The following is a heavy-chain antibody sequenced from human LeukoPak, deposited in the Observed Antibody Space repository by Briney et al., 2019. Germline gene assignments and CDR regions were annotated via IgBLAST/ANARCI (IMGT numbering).Heavy chain of an antibody. CDR2: IYTSGST. Sequence: SETLSPTCTVSGGSISSWSYYWSRIRQPAGKGLEWTGRIYTSGSTNYNPALKSRVTISVTTSKNKFSLKLSSVTAADTDVYYCAREVAVAGTDYYGMDVWGQGTTVTVSS. CDR1: GGSISSWSYY. J-gene: IGHJ6*02. V-gene: IGHV4-61*02. D-gene: IGHD6-19*01. CDR3: AREVAVAGTDYYGMDV.